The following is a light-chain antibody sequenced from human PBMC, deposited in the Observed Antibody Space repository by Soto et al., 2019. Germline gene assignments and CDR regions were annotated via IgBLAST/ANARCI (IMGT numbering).Light chain of an antibody. J-gene: IGKJ4*01. CDR2: GAS. V-gene: IGKV3-20*01. Sequence: EIVLTQSPGTLSLSPGERATLSCRASQTVTNTYLAWYQQKGGQAPKFLIYGASNRPPGIPDGFSGGGSGADFTLNISRLEPEDFAVYYCEQYGTLPPTFGGGTKVEI. CDR3: EQYGTLPPT. CDR1: QTVTNTY.